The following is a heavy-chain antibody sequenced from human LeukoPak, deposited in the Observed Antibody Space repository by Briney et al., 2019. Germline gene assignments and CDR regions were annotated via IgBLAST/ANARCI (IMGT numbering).Heavy chain of an antibody. D-gene: IGHD2-15*01. CDR1: GFTVSSNY. J-gene: IGHJ6*02. CDR2: IYSGGST. CDR3: ARDTGPRYCSGGSCYYYYGMDV. Sequence: PGGSLRLSCAASGFTVSSNYMSWVRQAPGKGLEWVSVIYSGGSTYYADSVKGRFTISRDNSKNTLYLQVNSLRAEDTAVYYCARDTGPRYCSGGSCYYYYGMDVWGQGTTVTVSS. V-gene: IGHV3-66*01.